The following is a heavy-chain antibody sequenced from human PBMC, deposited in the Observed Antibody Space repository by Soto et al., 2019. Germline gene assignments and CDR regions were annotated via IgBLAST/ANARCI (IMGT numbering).Heavy chain of an antibody. J-gene: IGHJ5*02. V-gene: IGHV4-34*01. CDR2: INHRGST. CDR1: GGSFSGYY. D-gene: IGHD3-10*01. CDR3: ASLFRVVIITERPYNWFDP. Sequence: QVQLQQWGAGLLKPSETLSLTCAVYGGSFSGYYWSWIRQPPGKGLEWSVEINHRGSTNYNPSLKSRVTISGDTSKNQFSLKLSSVTAADTAVYYCASLFRVVIITERPYNWFDPWGQETLVTVSS.